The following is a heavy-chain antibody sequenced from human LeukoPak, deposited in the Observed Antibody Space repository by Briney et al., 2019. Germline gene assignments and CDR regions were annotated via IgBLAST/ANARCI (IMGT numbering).Heavy chain of an antibody. D-gene: IGHD6-13*01. CDR3: GAAQQLARRFDP. J-gene: IGHJ5*02. Sequence: PSETLSLTCTVSGGSISSSTYSWGWIRQPPGKGLEWLGSIYYSGSTYYNPSLKSRVTISVDTSKNQFSLKLSSVTAADTAVYYCGAAQQLARRFDPWGQGTLVTVSS. CDR2: IYYSGST. V-gene: IGHV4-39*07. CDR1: GGSISSSTYS.